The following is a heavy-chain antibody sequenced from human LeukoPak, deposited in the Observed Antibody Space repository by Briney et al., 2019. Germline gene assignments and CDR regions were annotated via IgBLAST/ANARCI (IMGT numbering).Heavy chain of an antibody. Sequence: GGSLRLSCVASGFSFSDYDMYWVRQAAGRGLEWVSALGTNGNAYYLGSVRGRFTISRENVKNSLYLQMNSLGVEDTAVYYCAREWRGIASHYHGMDVWGQGTTVTVSS. J-gene: IGHJ6*02. D-gene: IGHD6-6*01. CDR2: LGTNGNA. CDR3: AREWRGIASHYHGMDV. CDR1: GFSFSDYD. V-gene: IGHV3-13*01.